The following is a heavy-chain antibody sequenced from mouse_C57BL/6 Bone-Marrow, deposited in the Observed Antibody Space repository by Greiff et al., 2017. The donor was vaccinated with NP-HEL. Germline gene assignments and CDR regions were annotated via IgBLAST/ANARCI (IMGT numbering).Heavy chain of an antibody. D-gene: IGHD1-1*01. J-gene: IGHJ4*01. CDR2: INPSNGGT. CDR3: ARGGNYYCSSYVLYYYAMDY. Sequence: VQLQQPGTELVKPGASVKLSCKASGYTFTSYWMHWVKQRPGQGLEWIGNINPSNGGTNYNEKFKSKATLTVDKSSSTAYMQLRSLTSEDSAVYYCARGGNYYCSSYVLYYYAMDYWGQGTSVTVSS. V-gene: IGHV1-53*01. CDR1: GYTFTSYW.